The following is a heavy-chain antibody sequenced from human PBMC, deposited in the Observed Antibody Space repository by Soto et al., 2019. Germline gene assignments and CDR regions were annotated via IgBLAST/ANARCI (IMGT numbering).Heavy chain of an antibody. V-gene: IGHV1-69*01. Sequence: QVQLVQSGAEVKKPGSSVKVSCKASGGTFSSYAISWVRQAPGQGLEWMGGIIPIFGTANYAQKFQGRVTITADESTSTAYMGLSSLRSEDTAVYYCARGGGSGWYRDYYYYYGMDVWGQGTTVTVSS. CDR3: ARGGGSGWYRDYYYYYGMDV. CDR2: IIPIFGTA. D-gene: IGHD6-19*01. CDR1: GGTFSSYA. J-gene: IGHJ6*02.